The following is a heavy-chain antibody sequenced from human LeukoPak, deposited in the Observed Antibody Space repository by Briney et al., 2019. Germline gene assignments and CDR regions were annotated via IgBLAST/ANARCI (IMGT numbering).Heavy chain of an antibody. J-gene: IGHJ4*02. V-gene: IGHV3-7*01. Sequence: GGSLRLSCAASGFTFSSYWMSWVRQAPGKGLEWVANIKQDGSEKYYVDSVKGRFTISRDNAKNSLYLQMNSLRAEDTAVYYCARDVYCSGGSCYVVRYFDYWGQGTLVTVSS. CDR3: ARDVYCSGGSCYVVRYFDY. CDR1: GFTFSSYW. D-gene: IGHD2-15*01. CDR2: IKQDGSEK.